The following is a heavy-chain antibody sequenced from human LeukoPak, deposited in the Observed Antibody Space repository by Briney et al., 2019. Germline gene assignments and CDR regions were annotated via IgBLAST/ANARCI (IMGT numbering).Heavy chain of an antibody. V-gene: IGHV3-30*03. D-gene: IGHD2-2*01. J-gene: IGHJ6*03. CDR2: ISYDGNDK. Sequence: PGGSLRLSCAASGFTFSPYGMHWVRQAPGKGLEWVALISYDGNDKYYADSVKGRFTISRDNSKNTLFLQMNSLRAEDTAVYYCARFLASWDRYYMDVWGKGTTVSVSS. CDR3: ARFLASWDRYYMDV. CDR1: GFTFSPYG.